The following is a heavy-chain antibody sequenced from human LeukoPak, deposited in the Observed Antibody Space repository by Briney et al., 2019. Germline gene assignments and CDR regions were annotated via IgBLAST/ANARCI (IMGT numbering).Heavy chain of an antibody. CDR2: IYTSGST. D-gene: IGHD6-19*01. J-gene: IGHJ4*02. CDR3: ARGGYSSGWYYFDY. Sequence: SETLSLTCTVSGGSISSYYWSWIRQPAGKGLEWIGRIYTSGSTNYNPSLKSRVTMSVDTSKNQFSLKLSSVTAADTAAYYCARGGYSSGWYYFDYWGQGTLVTVSS. V-gene: IGHV4-4*07. CDR1: GGSISSYY.